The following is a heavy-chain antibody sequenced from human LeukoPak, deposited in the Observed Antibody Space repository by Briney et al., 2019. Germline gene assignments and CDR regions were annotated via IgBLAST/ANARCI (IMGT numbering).Heavy chain of an antibody. Sequence: SETLSLTCIVSGGSISSTSYYWGWIRQPPGKGLEWIGSFYYSGSTYYNPSLKSRVTISVDSSKNQFSLKLSSVTAADTALYYCATLKAAAVYYYYMDVWGEGTTVTVSS. D-gene: IGHD6-13*01. CDR2: FYYSGST. CDR1: GGSISSTSYY. CDR3: ATLKAAAVYYYYMDV. V-gene: IGHV4-39*01. J-gene: IGHJ6*03.